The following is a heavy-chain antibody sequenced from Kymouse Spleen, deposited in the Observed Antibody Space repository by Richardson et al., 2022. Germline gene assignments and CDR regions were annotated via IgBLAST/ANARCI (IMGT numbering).Heavy chain of an antibody. Sequence: QVQLQQWGAGLLKPSETLSLTCAVYGGSFSGYYWSWIRQPPGKGLEWIGEINHSGSTNYNPSLKSRVTISVDTSKNQFSLKLSSVTAADTAVYYCAVHDYSNYYGMDVWGQGTTVTVSS. V-gene: IGHV4-34*01. CDR2: INHSGST. J-gene: IGHJ6*02. CDR1: GGSFSGYY. CDR3: AVHDYSNYYGMDV. D-gene: IGHD4-11,IGHD4-11*01.